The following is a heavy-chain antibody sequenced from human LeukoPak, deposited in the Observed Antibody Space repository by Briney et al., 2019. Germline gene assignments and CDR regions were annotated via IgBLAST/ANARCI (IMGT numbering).Heavy chain of an antibody. Sequence: PGGPLRLSCAASGFTFSGYAMHWVRQAPGKGLEWVAVISYDGSNKYYADSVKGRFTISRDNSKNTLYLQMNSLRAEDTAVYYCASSRIAARYDWFDPWGQGTLVTVSS. J-gene: IGHJ5*02. V-gene: IGHV3-30-3*01. CDR1: GFTFSGYA. CDR3: ASSRIAARYDWFDP. D-gene: IGHD6-6*01. CDR2: ISYDGSNK.